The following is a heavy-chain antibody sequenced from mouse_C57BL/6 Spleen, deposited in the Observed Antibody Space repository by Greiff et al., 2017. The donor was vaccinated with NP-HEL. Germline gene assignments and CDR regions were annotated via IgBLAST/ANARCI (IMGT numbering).Heavy chain of an antibody. CDR3: ARDDANTWAY. CDR2: ISDGGSYT. CDR1: GFTFSSYA. Sequence: DVMLVESGGGLVKPGGSLKLSCAASGFTFSSYAMSWVRQTPEKRLEWVATISDGGSYTYYPDNVKGRFTISRDNAKNNLYLQMSHLKSEDTAMYYCARDDANTWAYWGQGTLVTVSA. V-gene: IGHV5-4*01. J-gene: IGHJ3*01. D-gene: IGHD2-3*01.